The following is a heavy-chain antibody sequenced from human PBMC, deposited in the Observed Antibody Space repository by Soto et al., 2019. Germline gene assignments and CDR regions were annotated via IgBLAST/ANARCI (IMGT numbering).Heavy chain of an antibody. V-gene: IGHV5-10-1*01. J-gene: IGHJ6*02. Sequence: GRSLKISCQGSGYSFTSYWITWVRQMPGKGLEWMGRIDPSDSYTHYSPSFQGHVTISADKSISTAYLQWSSLKASDIAMYYCARHPIAAGIYGMDVWGQGTTVTVSS. CDR3: ARHPIAAGIYGMDV. CDR1: GYSFTSYW. CDR2: IDPSDSYT. D-gene: IGHD1-1*01.